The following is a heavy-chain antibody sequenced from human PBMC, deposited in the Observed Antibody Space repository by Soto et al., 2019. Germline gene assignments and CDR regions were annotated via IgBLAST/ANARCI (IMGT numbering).Heavy chain of an antibody. J-gene: IGHJ2*01. Sequence: QVQLVESGGGVVQPGRSLRLSCAASGFTFSSYGMHWVRQAPGKGLEWVAVIWYDGSNKYYADSVKGRFTISRDNSKNARDLQMNSLRAEDTAGYYCARAGGDATVVTPPLDWGRGTLVTVSS. CDR1: GFTFSSYG. CDR3: ARAGGDATVVTPPLD. D-gene: IGHD4-17*01. V-gene: IGHV3-33*01. CDR2: IWYDGSNK.